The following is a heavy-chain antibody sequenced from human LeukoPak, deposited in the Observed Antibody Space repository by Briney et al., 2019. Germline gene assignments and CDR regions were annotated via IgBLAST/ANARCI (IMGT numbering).Heavy chain of an antibody. CDR2: ISGSGART. D-gene: IGHD3-22*01. CDR1: GFTFSNYA. CDR3: AELGGCYDKNGYYS. V-gene: IGHV3-23*01. Sequence: PGGSLRLSCVASGFTFSNYAMTWVRQAPGKGLEWVSTISGSGARTYYADSVKGRFTISRDNSKNTLYLQMNSLRAEDTAVYYCAELGGCYDKNGYYSWGQGTLVTVSS. J-gene: IGHJ5*02.